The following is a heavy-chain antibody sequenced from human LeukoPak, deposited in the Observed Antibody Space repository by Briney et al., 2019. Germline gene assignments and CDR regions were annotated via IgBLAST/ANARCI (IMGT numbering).Heavy chain of an antibody. CDR1: GGTFSSYA. J-gene: IGHJ5*02. Sequence: GASVKVSCKASGGTFSSYAISWVRQAPGQGLEWMGGIIPIFGTANYAQKFQGRVTITADESTSTAYMELSSLRSEDTAVYHCARDPYGSGSYTPYNWFDPWGQGTLVTVSS. CDR2: IIPIFGTA. D-gene: IGHD3-10*01. CDR3: ARDPYGSGSYTPYNWFDP. V-gene: IGHV1-69*13.